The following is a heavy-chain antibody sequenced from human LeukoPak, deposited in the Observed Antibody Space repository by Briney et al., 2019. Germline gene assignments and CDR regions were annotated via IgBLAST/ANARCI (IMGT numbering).Heavy chain of an antibody. Sequence: GASVKLSCKASGSTFTCCDISWGRQAPGPTLEWMGWISAYNGNTNSAQKLQGRVTMTTDTSTTTAYMELRSLRSDDTAVYYCPRDRTGIAVARKDYWGQGTLVSVSS. CDR1: GSTFTCCD. V-gene: IGHV1-18*01. J-gene: IGHJ4*02. D-gene: IGHD6-19*01. CDR2: ISAYNGNT. CDR3: PRDRTGIAVARKDY.